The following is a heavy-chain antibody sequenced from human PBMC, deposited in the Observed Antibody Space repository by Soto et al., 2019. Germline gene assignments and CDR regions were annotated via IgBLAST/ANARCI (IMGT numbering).Heavy chain of an antibody. V-gene: IGHV3-48*04. CDR3: ARSHLYYDSSGYPDY. J-gene: IGHJ4*02. CDR2: ISSSSSTI. CDR1: GFTFSSYS. Sequence: LRLSCAASGFTFSSYSMNWVRQAPGKGLEWVSYISSSSSTIYYADSVKGRFTISRDNAKNSLYLQMNSLRAEDTAVYYCARSHLYYDSSGYPDYWGQGTLVTVSS. D-gene: IGHD3-22*01.